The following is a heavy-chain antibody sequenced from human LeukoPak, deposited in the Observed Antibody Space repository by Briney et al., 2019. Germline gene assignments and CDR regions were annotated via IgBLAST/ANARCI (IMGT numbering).Heavy chain of an antibody. CDR1: GFTFSSYA. CDR3: ARDRGHYLDY. V-gene: IGHV3-30-3*01. D-gene: IGHD3-10*01. Sequence: GGSPRLSCAASGFTFSSYAIHWVRQAPGKGPEWVAVISYDGSNYYYADSVKGRFTISRDNSKNALYLQMNSLRAEDTAVYYCARDRGHYLDYWGQGTLVTVSS. CDR2: ISYDGSNY. J-gene: IGHJ4*02.